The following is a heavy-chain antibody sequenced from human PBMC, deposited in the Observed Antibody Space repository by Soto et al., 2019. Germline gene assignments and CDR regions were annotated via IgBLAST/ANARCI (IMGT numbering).Heavy chain of an antibody. CDR1: GFTFSSYG. J-gene: IGHJ4*02. V-gene: IGHV3-30*18. D-gene: IGHD6-19*01. CDR2: ISYDGSNK. Sequence: GGSLRLSCAASGFTFSSYGMHWARQAPGKGLEWVAVISYDGSNKYYADSVKGRFTISKDNSKNTLYLQMNSLRAEDTSVYYCAKAAPIAVAGQLDYWGQGTLVTVSS. CDR3: AKAAPIAVAGQLDY.